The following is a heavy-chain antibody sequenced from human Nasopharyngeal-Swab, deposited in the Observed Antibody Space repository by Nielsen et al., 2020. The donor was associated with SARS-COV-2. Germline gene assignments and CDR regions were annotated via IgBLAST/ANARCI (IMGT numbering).Heavy chain of an antibody. J-gene: IGHJ4*02. CDR2: TYDSGAI. CDR3: ATYFVGRGGRGY. D-gene: IGHD3-9*01. V-gene: IGHV4-59*01. Sequence: AGSLRLSCTVSGGSISDDHWSWIRQPPGKGLEWIGHTYDSGAINYNPSLKSRLTLSLDTSKTHFSLKLSSVTAADTAVYYCATYFVGRGGRGYWGQGTLVTVSS. CDR1: GGSISDDH.